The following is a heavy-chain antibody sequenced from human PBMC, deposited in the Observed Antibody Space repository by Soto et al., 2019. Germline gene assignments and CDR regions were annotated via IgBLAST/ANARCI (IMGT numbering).Heavy chain of an antibody. D-gene: IGHD3-22*01. V-gene: IGHV3-7*03. CDR1: GFTFSSYW. CDR3: ARDMDDSSGYYFYYYGMDV. CDR2: IKQDGSEK. Sequence: GGSLRLSCAASGFTFSSYWMSWVRQAPGKGLERVANIKQDGSEKYYVDSVKGRFTTSRDNAKNSLYLQMNSLRAEDTAVYYCARDMDDSSGYYFYYYGMDVWGQGTTVTVSS. J-gene: IGHJ6*02.